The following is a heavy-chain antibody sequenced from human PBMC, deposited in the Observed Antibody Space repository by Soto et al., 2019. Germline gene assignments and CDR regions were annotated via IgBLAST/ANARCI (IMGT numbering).Heavy chain of an antibody. J-gene: IGHJ4*02. D-gene: IGHD4-4*01. Sequence: PSETLSLTCTVSGGSIDSGGLFWTWIRQHPEKGLEWIGYIDYSGNTQYNPPLRSRVRIVADTSKNQFSLKLSSVTAADTAVYYCAKKNDYKKYVPKFDYWGQEFLAPFSS. CDR3: AKKNDYKKYVPKFDY. CDR2: IDYSGNT. CDR1: GGSIDSGGLF. V-gene: IGHV4-31*03.